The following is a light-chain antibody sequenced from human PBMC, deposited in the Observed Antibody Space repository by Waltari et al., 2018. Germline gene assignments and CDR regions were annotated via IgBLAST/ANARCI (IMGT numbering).Light chain of an antibody. J-gene: IGLJ3*02. V-gene: IGLV1-40*01. Sequence: QSVLTQPPSVSGAPGQRVTISCTGSSSTIGAGFDVHWYQQVPGTAPKLLIYISNTRASGVPERFSGSTSGNSASLAIAGLQAEDEADYYCQSHDINLSSWVFGGGTKLTVL. CDR1: SSTIGAGFD. CDR3: QSHDINLSSWV. CDR2: ISN.